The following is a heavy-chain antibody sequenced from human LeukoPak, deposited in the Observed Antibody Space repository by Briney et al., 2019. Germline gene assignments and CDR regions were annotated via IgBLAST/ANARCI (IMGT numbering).Heavy chain of an antibody. V-gene: IGHV3-21*01. J-gene: IGHJ4*02. D-gene: IGHD1-1*01. Sequence: SGGSLRLSCAASGFTFSSYSMNWVRQAPGKGLEWLSYINGRGTYIDYAESLKGRITISRDNAQNSLYLQMNSLRVEDTAVYYCARSGREATEIDYWGQGTLVTVSS. CDR1: GFTFSSYS. CDR3: ARSGREATEIDY. CDR2: INGRGTYI.